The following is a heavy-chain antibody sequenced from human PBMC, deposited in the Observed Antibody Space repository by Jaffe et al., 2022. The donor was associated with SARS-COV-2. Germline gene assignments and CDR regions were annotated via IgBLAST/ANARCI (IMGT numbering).Heavy chain of an antibody. D-gene: IGHD2-21*02. CDR1: GGSMSNYY. J-gene: IGHJ4*02. CDR2: IYYSGST. Sequence: QVQLQESGPGLVKPSETLSLTCTVSGGSMSNYYWSWIRQPPGKGLEWMGYIYYSGSTSYNPSLKSRVTISVDTSKNQFSVKMISVTAADTAVYYCARICDGACSAFDYWGQGTLVTVSS. CDR3: ARICDGACSAFDY. V-gene: IGHV4-59*01.